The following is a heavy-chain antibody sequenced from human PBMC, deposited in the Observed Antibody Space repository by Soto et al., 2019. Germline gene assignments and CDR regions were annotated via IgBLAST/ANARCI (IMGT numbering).Heavy chain of an antibody. D-gene: IGHD2-15*01. CDR2: ISYDGSNK. CDR3: AKDAGGSCPY. J-gene: IGHJ4*02. CDR1: GFTFSSYG. V-gene: IGHV3-30*18. Sequence: ESGGGVVQPGRSLRLSCAASGFTFSSYGMHWVRQAPGKGLEWVAVISYDGSNKYYADSVKGRFTISRDNSKNTLYLQMNSLRAEDTAVYYCAKDAGGSCPYWGQGTLVTVSS.